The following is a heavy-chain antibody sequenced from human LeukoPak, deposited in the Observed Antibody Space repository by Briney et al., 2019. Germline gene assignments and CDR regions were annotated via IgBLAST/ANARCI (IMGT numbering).Heavy chain of an antibody. CDR3: ARGDCSGGSCQSLDY. CDR1: GYTFTNYA. D-gene: IGHD2-15*01. V-gene: IGHV7-4-1*02. CDR2: INTNTGNP. J-gene: IGHJ4*02. Sequence: GASVKASCKASGYTFTNYAMNWVRQAPGQGLEWMGWINTNTGNPTYAQGFTGRFVFSLDTSVSTAYLQISSLKAEDTAVYYCARGDCSGGSCQSLDYWGQGTLVTVSS.